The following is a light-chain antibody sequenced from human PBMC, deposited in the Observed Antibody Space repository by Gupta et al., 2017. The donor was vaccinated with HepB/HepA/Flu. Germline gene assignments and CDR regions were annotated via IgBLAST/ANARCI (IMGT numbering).Light chain of an antibody. CDR3: QLWGSNVDHLL. CDR2: YGS. J-gene: IGLJ2*01. Sequence: SYVLTQPPAVSVAPGKTARIPCGGNDIGSRSVHWYQQKTGQAPVLVISYGSDRPSGIAERFSGSNSGNTATLTISRFEAGDEAAYYGQLWGSNVDHLLFGGGPKLPVL. CDR1: DIGSRS. V-gene: IGLV3-21*01.